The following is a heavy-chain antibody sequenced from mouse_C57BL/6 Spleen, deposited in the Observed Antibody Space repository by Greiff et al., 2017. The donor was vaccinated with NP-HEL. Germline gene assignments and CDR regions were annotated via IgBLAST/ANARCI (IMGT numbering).Heavy chain of an antibody. CDR1: GYAFSSSW. CDR2: IYPGDGDT. CDR3: ASIITTPGVFAY. D-gene: IGHD1-1*01. J-gene: IGHJ3*01. Sequence: QVQLQQSGPELVKPGASVKISCKASGYAFSSSWMNWVKQRPGKGLEWIGRIYPGDGDTNYNGKFKGKATLTADKSSSTAYMQLSSLTSEDSAVYFCASIITTPGVFAYWGQGTLVTVSA. V-gene: IGHV1-82*01.